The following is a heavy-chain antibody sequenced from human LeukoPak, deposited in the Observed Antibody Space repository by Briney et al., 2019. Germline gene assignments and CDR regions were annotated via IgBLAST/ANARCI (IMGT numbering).Heavy chain of an antibody. CDR1: GFTFSSNW. V-gene: IGHV3-7*01. CDR3: AALYQDY. Sequence: GGSLRLSCAASGFTFSSNWMNWLRQAPGKGLEWVANIKQDESEKYYVDSVKGRFTISRGNAKNSLYLQMNSLRAEDTAMYYCAALYQDYWGQGTLVTVSS. CDR2: IKQDESEK. J-gene: IGHJ4*02. D-gene: IGHD2-2*02.